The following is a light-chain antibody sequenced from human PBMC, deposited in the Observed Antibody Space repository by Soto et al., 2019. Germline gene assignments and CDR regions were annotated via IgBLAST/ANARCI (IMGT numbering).Light chain of an antibody. Sequence: QPVLTQSPSASASLGASVKLTCTLSSGHSSYAIAWHQQQPEKGPRYLMKLNSDGSHSKGDGLPDRFSGSSSGAERYLTIPSLQSEDEADYYCQTSGTGVVFGGGTKLTVL. J-gene: IGLJ2*01. CDR3: QTSGTGVV. CDR1: SGHSSYA. V-gene: IGLV4-69*01. CDR2: LNSDGSH.